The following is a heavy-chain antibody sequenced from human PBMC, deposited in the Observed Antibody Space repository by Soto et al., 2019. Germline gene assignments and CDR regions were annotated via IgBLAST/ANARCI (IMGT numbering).Heavy chain of an antibody. CDR1: GGTFSSYA. Sequence: QVQLVQSGAEVKKPGSSVKVSCKASGGTFSSYAISWVRQAPGQGLEWMGGIIPIFGTANYAQKFQGRVTITADESTSTAYIELSSLRSEDTAVHYCARESRYCSGGSCYFLPGIDYWGQGTLVTVSS. J-gene: IGHJ4*02. V-gene: IGHV1-69*12. D-gene: IGHD2-15*01. CDR2: IIPIFGTA. CDR3: ARESRYCSGGSCYFLPGIDY.